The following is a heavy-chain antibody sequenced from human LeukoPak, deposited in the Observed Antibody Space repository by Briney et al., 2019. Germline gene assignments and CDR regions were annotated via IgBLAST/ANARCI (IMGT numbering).Heavy chain of an antibody. Sequence: SETLSLTCAVSGYSISSGYYWGWIRQPPGKGLEWIGSIYHSGSTYYNPSLKSRVTISVDTSKNQFSLKLSSVTAADTAVYYCARRDYGDYDGGVDVWGKGTTVTVSS. CDR3: ARRDYGDYDGGVDV. CDR1: GYSISSGYY. CDR2: IYHSGST. J-gene: IGHJ6*04. V-gene: IGHV4-38-2*01. D-gene: IGHD4-17*01.